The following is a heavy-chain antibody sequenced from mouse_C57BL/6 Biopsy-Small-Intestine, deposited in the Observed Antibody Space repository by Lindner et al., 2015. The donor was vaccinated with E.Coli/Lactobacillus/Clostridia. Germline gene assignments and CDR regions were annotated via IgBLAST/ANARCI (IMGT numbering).Heavy chain of an antibody. CDR2: INPNNGGT. CDR3: TREKDYGSSYFDV. J-gene: IGHJ1*03. V-gene: IGHV1-22*01. Sequence: VQLQESGPELVKPGASVKISCKASGYSFTDYNMHWVKQSHGKSLEWIGYINPNNGGTSYNQKFKGKATLTVNKSSSTAYMELRSLTSEDSAVYYCTREKDYGSSYFDVWGTGTTVTVSS. D-gene: IGHD1-1*01. CDR1: GYSFTDYN.